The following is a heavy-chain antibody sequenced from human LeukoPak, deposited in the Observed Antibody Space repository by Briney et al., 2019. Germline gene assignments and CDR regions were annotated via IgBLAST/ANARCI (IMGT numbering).Heavy chain of an antibody. CDR1: GYTFTSYY. D-gene: IGHD6-13*01. V-gene: IGHV1-46*01. CDR2: INHSGGST. J-gene: IGHJ4*02. Sequence: ASVKVSCKASGYTFTSYYMHWVRQAPGQGLEWMGIINHSGGSTSYAQKFQGRVTMTRDMSTSTVYMELSSLRSEDTAVYYCARGFAPPLGSWYAGIDYWGQGTLVTVSS. CDR3: ARGFAPPLGSWYAGIDY.